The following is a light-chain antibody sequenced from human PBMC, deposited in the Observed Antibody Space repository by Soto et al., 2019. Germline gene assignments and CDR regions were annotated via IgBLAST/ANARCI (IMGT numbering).Light chain of an antibody. CDR1: QSISSY. CDR3: QQSYSTSIT. V-gene: IGKV1-39*01. CDR2: AAS. J-gene: IGKJ5*01. Sequence: DMQMAQSPSSLSASVGDRVTVTCRASQSISSYLNWYQQKKGKAPKLLIYAASSLQSGVPSRFSGSGYGTDFNLTVSSLQTEDFATYYCQQSYSTSITFGQGTRLEIK.